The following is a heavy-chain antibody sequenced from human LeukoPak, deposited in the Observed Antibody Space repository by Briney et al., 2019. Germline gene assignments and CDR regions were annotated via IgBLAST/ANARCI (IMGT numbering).Heavy chain of an antibody. D-gene: IGHD1-14*01. Sequence: GGSLRLSCAASGFTFSSYGMHWVRQAPGKGLEWVAVMSYDGSNKYYADSVKGRFTISRDNSKNTLYLQMNSLRAEDTAVYYCAKEKEPIGYFDYWGQGTLVTVSS. J-gene: IGHJ4*02. CDR2: MSYDGSNK. CDR3: AKEKEPIGYFDY. V-gene: IGHV3-30*18. CDR1: GFTFSSYG.